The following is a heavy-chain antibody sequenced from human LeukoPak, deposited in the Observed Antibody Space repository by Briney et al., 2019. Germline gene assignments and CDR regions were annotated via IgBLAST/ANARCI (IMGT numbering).Heavy chain of an antibody. CDR2: IYTSGST. V-gene: IGHV4-4*09. CDR3: ARLDVGY. CDR1: GGSISSYY. J-gene: IGHJ4*02. Sequence: SETLSLTCTVSGGSISSYYWSWIRQPPGKGLEWIGYIYTSGSTNYNPSLKSRVTISVDTSKDQFSLKLSSVTAADTAVYYCARLDVGYWGQGTLVTVSS.